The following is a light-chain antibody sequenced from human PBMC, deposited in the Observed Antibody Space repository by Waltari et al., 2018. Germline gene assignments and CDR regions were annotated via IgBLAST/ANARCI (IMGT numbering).Light chain of an antibody. CDR3: QVWDSSSDHPYVV. J-gene: IGLJ2*01. CDR1: NIGSKS. Sequence: SYVLTQPPSVSVAPGKTARITCGGNNIGSKSVQWYQQKPGQAPVLVVYADSDRPSGIPGRFSGSNSGNTATLTISRVEAGDEADYYCQVWDSSSDHPYVVFGGGTKLTVL. CDR2: ADS. V-gene: IGLV3-21*03.